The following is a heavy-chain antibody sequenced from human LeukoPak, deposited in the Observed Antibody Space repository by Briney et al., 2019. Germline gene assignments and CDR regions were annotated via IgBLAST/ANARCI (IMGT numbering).Heavy chain of an antibody. CDR2: INHSGST. CDR3: ARHRRVGYSYGTYYFDY. D-gene: IGHD5-18*01. J-gene: IGHJ4*02. V-gene: IGHV4-34*01. Sequence: PSETLSLTCAVYGGSFSGYYWSWIRQPPGKGLEWIGEINHSGSTNYNPSLKSRVTISVDTSKNQFSLKLSSVTAADTAVYYCARHRRVGYSYGTYYFDYWGQGTLVTVSS. CDR1: GGSFSGYY.